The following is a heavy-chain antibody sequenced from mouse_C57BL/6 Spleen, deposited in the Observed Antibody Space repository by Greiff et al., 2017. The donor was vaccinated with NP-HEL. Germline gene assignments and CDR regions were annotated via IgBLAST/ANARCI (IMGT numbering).Heavy chain of an antibody. CDR2: IDPENGDT. CDR1: GFNIKDDY. V-gene: IGHV14-4*01. CDR3: TTPTTPFGY. D-gene: IGHD2-10*01. J-gene: IGHJ2*01. Sequence: VQLKQSGAELVRPGASVKLSCTASGFNIKDDYMHWVKQRPEQGLEWIGWIDPENGDTEYASKFQGKATITADTSSNTAYLQLSSLTSEDTAVYYCTTPTTPFGYWGQGTTLTVSS.